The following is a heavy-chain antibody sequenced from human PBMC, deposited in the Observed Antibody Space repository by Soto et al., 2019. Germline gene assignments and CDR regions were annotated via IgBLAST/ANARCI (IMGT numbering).Heavy chain of an antibody. Sequence: LSLTCTVSGGSISSGDYYWSWIRQPPGKGLEWIGYIYYSGSTYYNPSLKSRVTISGDTSKNQFSLRLSSVTAADTAVYYCARVSLGNYPDHWGQGTLVTVSS. J-gene: IGHJ4*02. CDR1: GGSISSGDYY. CDR3: ARVSLGNYPDH. V-gene: IGHV4-30-4*01. CDR2: IYYSGST.